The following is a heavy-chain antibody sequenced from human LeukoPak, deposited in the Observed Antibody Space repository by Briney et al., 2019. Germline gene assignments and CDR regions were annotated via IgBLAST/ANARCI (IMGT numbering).Heavy chain of an antibody. CDR2: IIPIFGTA. Sequence: SVKVSCKASGYTFTSYDISWVRQAPGQGLEWMGGIIPIFGTANYAQKFQGRVTITADKSTSTAYMELSSLRSEDTAVYYCARGSWGDYPNFDYWGQGTLVTVSS. V-gene: IGHV1-69*06. CDR1: GYTFTSYD. J-gene: IGHJ4*02. CDR3: ARGSWGDYPNFDY. D-gene: IGHD4-17*01.